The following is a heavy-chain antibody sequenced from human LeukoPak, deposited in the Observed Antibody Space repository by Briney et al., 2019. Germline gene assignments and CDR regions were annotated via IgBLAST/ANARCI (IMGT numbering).Heavy chain of an antibody. J-gene: IGHJ4*02. D-gene: IGHD1-1*01. CDR2: INPNSGGT. CDR1: GYTFTGYY. V-gene: IGHV1-2*06. Sequence: PEASVKVSCKTSGYTFTGYYMHWVRQAPGQGLEWMGRINPNSGGTNYAQKFQGRVTMTRDTSITTAYMELSSLRSDDTAVYYCASWDWNPNYYFDYWGQGTLVTVSS. CDR3: ASWDWNPNYYFDY.